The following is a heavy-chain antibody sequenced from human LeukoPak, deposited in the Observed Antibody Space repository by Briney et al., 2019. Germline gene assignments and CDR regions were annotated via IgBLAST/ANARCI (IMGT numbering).Heavy chain of an antibody. Sequence: GGSLRLSCAASGFTFSSYGMHWVRQAPGKGLEWVAFIRNDGSNKYYADSVKGRFTISRDNSKNSLYLQLNSLRAEDTAVYYCARIFSSAWGELGYWGQGTLVTVSS. CDR1: GFTFSSYG. CDR2: IRNDGSNK. J-gene: IGHJ4*02. CDR3: ARIFSSAWGELGY. V-gene: IGHV3-30*02. D-gene: IGHD6-19*01.